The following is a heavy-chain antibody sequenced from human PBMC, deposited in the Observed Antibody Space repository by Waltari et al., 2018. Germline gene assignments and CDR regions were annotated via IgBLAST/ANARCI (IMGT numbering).Heavy chain of an antibody. CDR1: GYTLTELS. D-gene: IGHD2-2*01. Sequence: QVQLVQSGAEVKKPGASVKVSCKVSGYTLTELSMPWVRPAPGKGLAWMGGVCQEGGEPNYAEEVKGRGTMAEETSTATAYMELGSLRAEETAVYYWATGPSPSPLSSAYGMDVWGQGTTVTVSS. CDR3: ATGPSPSPLSSAYGMDV. CDR2: VCQEGGEP. J-gene: IGHJ6*02. V-gene: IGHV1-24*01.